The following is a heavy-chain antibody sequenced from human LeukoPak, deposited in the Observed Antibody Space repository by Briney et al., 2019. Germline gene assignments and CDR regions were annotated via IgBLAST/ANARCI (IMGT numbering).Heavy chain of an antibody. CDR2: IYHSGST. Sequence: SETLSLTCAVSGCSISSGYYWGWIRQPPGRGLEWIGSIYHSGSTYYNPSLKSRVTISVDTSKNQFSLKLSSVTAADTAVYYCARGDDSSGWYEAWFDPWGQGTLVTVSS. D-gene: IGHD6-19*01. J-gene: IGHJ5*02. CDR1: GCSISSGYY. V-gene: IGHV4-38-2*01. CDR3: ARGDDSSGWYEAWFDP.